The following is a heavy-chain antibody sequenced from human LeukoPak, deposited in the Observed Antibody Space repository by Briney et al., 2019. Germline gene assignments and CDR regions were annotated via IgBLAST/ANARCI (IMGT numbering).Heavy chain of an antibody. Sequence: ASVKVSCKASGYTFTSYGISWVRQAPGQGLEWMGWISAYNGNTNYAQKLQGRVTMTTDASTSTAYMELRSLRSDDTAVYYCARDRNGVVPAAIRWALYPYYYYGMDVWGQGTTVTVSS. D-gene: IGHD2-2*01. CDR1: GYTFTSYG. J-gene: IGHJ6*02. CDR3: ARDRNGVVPAAIRWALYPYYYYGMDV. CDR2: ISAYNGNT. V-gene: IGHV1-18*01.